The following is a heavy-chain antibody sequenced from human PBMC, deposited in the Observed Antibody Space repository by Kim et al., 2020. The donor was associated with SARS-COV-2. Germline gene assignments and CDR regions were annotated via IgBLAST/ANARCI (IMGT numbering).Heavy chain of an antibody. CDR3: ARFYNSQPLTYYDFWSGSSFDY. D-gene: IGHD3-3*01. CDR1: GFTFSSYE. J-gene: IGHJ4*02. V-gene: IGHV3-48*03. Sequence: GGSLRLSCAASGFTFSSYEMNWVRQAPGKGLEWVSYISSSGSTIYYADSVKGRFTISRDNAKNSLYLQMNSLRAEDTAVYYCARFYNSQPLTYYDFWSGSSFDYWGQGTLVTVSS. CDR2: ISSSGSTI.